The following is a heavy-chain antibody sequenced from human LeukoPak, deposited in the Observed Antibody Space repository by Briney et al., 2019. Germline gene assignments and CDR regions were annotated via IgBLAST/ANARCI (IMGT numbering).Heavy chain of an antibody. CDR1: GYTFTSYD. V-gene: IGHV1-8*01. D-gene: IGHD2-8*01. J-gene: IGHJ6*02. CDR2: MNPNSGNT. CDR3: ARLVCYDFGEDTPHRYCYYGMDV. Sequence: ASVKVSCKASGYTFTSYDINWVRQATGQGLEWMGWMNPNSGNTGYAQKFQGRVTMTRNTSISTAYMELSSLRSEDTAVYYCARLVCYDFGEDTPHRYCYYGMDVWGQGTTVTGSS.